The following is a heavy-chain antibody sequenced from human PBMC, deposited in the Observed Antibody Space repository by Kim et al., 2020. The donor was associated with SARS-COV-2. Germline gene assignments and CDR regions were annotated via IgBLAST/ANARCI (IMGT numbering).Heavy chain of an antibody. CDR2: IKQDGTDK. CDR1: GFRLGDYW. CDR3: RRGTKTSYF. J-gene: IGHJ4*02. D-gene: IGHD1-1*01. Sequence: GGSLRLSCAASGFRLGDYWMNWVRQAPGKGLEWVANIKQDGTDKHYVDSVKGRFTISSGTAGISFNFKLTSLGARATPGFSCRRGTKTSYFWGRGT. V-gene: IGHV3-7*01.